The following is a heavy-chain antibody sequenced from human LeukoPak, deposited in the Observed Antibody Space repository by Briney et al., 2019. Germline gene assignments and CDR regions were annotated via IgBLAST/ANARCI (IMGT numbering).Heavy chain of an antibody. V-gene: IGHV3-30*18. CDR3: AKDFLWFGELLWDTFDY. Sequence: GRSLRLSCAASGFTFSSYGMHWVRQAPGKGLEWVAVISYDGSNKYYADSVKGRFTISRDNSKNTLYLQMNSLRAEDTAVYYCAKDFLWFGELLWDTFDYWGQGTLVTVSS. D-gene: IGHD3-10*01. J-gene: IGHJ4*02. CDR2: ISYDGSNK. CDR1: GFTFSSYG.